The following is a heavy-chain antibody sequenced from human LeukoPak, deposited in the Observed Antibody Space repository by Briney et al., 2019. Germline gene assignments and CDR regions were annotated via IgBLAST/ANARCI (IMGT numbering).Heavy chain of an antibody. CDR1: GGSISSGDYY. CDR3: ARGEYCSSTSCYTAGSVWFDP. D-gene: IGHD2-2*02. J-gene: IGHJ5*02. CDR2: IYYSGST. V-gene: IGHV4-30-4*02. Sequence: PSETLSLTCTVSGGSISSGDYYWSWIRQPPGKGLEWIGYIYYSGSTYYNPSLKSRVTISVDTSKNRFSLKLSSVTAADTAVYYCARGEYCSSTSCYTAGSVWFDPWGQGTLVTVSS.